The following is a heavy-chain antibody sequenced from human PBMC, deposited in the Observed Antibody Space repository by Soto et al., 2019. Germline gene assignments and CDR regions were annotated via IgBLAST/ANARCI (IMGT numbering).Heavy chain of an antibody. CDR3: ARYDFWSGYSGWFDP. CDR2: ISSSGSTI. J-gene: IGHJ5*02. D-gene: IGHD3-3*01. CDR1: GFTFSSYE. V-gene: IGHV3-48*03. Sequence: ESGGGLVQPGGSLRLSCAASGFTFSSYEMNWVRQAPGKGLEWVSYISSSGSTIYYADSVKGRFTISRDNAKNSLYLQMNSLRAEDTAVYYCARYDFWSGYSGWFDPWGQGTLVTVSS.